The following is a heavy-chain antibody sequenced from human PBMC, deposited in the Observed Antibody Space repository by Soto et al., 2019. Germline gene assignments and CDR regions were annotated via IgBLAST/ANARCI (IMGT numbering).Heavy chain of an antibody. CDR3: ARGLRYYYYYMDV. CDR2: INHSGST. V-gene: IGHV4-34*01. CDR1: GGSFSGYY. Sequence: SETLSLTCAVYGGSFSGYYWSWIRQPPGKGLERIGEINHSGSTNYNPSLKSRVTISVDTSKNQFSLKLSSVTAADTAVYYCARGLRYYYYYMDVWGKGTTVTVSS. J-gene: IGHJ6*03.